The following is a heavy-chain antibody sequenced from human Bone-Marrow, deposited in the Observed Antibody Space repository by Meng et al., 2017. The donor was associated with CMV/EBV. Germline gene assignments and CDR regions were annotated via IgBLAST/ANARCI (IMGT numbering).Heavy chain of an antibody. CDR3: ARGTNGFDY. D-gene: IGHD2-8*01. CDR1: GGTFSSYA. CDR2: ISPILGIA. V-gene: IGHV1-69*10. Sequence: SEQVSCKASGGTFSSYAISWVRQAPGQGLEWMGGISPILGIANYAQKFQGRVTITADKSTSTAYMELSRLISEDTAVYYCARGTNGFDYWGQGTLVTVSS. J-gene: IGHJ4*02.